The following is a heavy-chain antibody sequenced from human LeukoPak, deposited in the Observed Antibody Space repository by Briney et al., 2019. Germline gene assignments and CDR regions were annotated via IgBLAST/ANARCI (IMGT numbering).Heavy chain of an antibody. Sequence: GASVKVSCKASGYIFTGYYMHWVRQAPGQGLEWMRWINPNSGGTNYAQKFQGRVTMTRDTSISAAYMELSSLRSDDTAVYYCARGATSYCSGGSCYLHFDYWGQGTLVTVSS. D-gene: IGHD2-15*01. CDR1: GYIFTGYY. CDR2: INPNSGGT. V-gene: IGHV1-2*02. CDR3: ARGATSYCSGGSCYLHFDY. J-gene: IGHJ4*02.